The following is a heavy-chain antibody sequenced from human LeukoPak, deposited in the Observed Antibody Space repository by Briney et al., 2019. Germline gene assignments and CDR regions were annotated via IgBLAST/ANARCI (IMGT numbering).Heavy chain of an antibody. J-gene: IGHJ3*02. CDR2: IYHGGST. CDR1: GYSISSGYY. V-gene: IGHV4-38-2*02. CDR3: ARDEGYGDGAFDI. Sequence: PSETLSLTCAVSGYSISSGYYWGWIRQPPGKGLEWIGSIYHGGSTYYNPSLKSRVSISVDTSKSQFSLKLSSVTAADTAVYYCARDEGYGDGAFDIWGQGTMVTVSS. D-gene: IGHD4-17*01.